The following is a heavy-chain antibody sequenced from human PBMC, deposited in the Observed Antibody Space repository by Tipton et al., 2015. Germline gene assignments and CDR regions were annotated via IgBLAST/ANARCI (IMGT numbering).Heavy chain of an antibody. J-gene: IGHJ4*02. CDR3: ACQDYDSLTRDYQTVDY. D-gene: IGHD3-9*01. CDR1: AYSISSDYY. V-gene: IGHV4-38-2*01. CDR2: LYYNDNI. Sequence: TLSLTCAVSAYSISSDYYWGWIRQPPGKGLEWIVSLYYNDNIYYTPSLQSRVAMSADTSRNQFSLNLTSVTAADTAVYYCACQDYDSLTRDYQTVDYWGQGTLVTVSS.